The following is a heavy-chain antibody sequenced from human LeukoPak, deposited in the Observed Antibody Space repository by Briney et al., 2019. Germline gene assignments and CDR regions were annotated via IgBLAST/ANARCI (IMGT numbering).Heavy chain of an antibody. CDR3: ARAGATALDY. J-gene: IGHJ4*02. CDR2: ISSSSSTI. CDR1: GFTFDDYA. V-gene: IGHV3-48*01. D-gene: IGHD5-24*01. Sequence: GGSLRLSCAASGFTFDDYAMNWVRQAPGKGLEWVSYISSSSSTIYYADSVKGRFTISRDNAKNSLYLQMNSLRAEDTAVYYCARAGATALDYWGQGTLVTVSS.